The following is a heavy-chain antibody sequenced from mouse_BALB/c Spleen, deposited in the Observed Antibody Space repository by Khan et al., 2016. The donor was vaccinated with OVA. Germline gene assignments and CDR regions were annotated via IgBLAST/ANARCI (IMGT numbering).Heavy chain of an antibody. J-gene: IGHJ3*01. CDR2: INSYTGET. V-gene: IGHV9-3-1*01. CDR3: SRTNGNYRFAY. Sequence: QIQLVQSGPELKKPGETVKISCKASGYTLTDYGMNWVKQAPGKGLKWMGWINSYTGETTYADDVKGRFAFSLDTSDSTAYLQISSLKSEDTATYFCSRTNGNYRFAYWGQGTLVTVSA. CDR1: GYTLTDYG. D-gene: IGHD2-1*01.